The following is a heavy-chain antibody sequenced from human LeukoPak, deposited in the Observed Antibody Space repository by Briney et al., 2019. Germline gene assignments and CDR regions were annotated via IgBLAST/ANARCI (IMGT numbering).Heavy chain of an antibody. CDR3: ARARKGGSYYSFDY. J-gene: IGHJ4*02. CDR1: GFTFTTFW. CDR2: ISPDGSDK. V-gene: IGHV3-7*01. Sequence: GGSLRLSCAASGFTFTTFWMTWVRQAPGKGLEWVANISPDGSDKYYVDSVKGRFTISRDNAKDSLFLQMNSLRADDTAMYYCARARKGGSYYSFDYWGQGTLVTVSS. D-gene: IGHD1-26*01.